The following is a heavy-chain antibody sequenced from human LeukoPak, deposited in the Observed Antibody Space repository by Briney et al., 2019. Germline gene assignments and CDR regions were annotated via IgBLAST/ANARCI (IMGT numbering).Heavy chain of an antibody. CDR1: GFSFRSYA. D-gene: IGHD3-16*01. CDR2: INADASIT. V-gene: IGHV3-23*01. J-gene: IGHJ4*02. Sequence: GGSLRLSCTASGFSFRSYAMSCVRQAPGKGLEWVSSINADASITFYADSVKGRFTISRDNSKNTMDLQMNSLRAADSDQYFCGKGPGGGGYMEFWGQGIL. CDR3: GKGPGGGGYMEF.